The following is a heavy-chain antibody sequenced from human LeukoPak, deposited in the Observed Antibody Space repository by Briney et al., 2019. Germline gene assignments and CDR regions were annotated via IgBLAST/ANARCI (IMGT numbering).Heavy chain of an antibody. J-gene: IGHJ4*02. V-gene: IGHV3-23*01. CDR2: ISGSGGST. CDR1: GFTFSSYA. CDR3: AKDMVRGVTPTIICDY. D-gene: IGHD3-10*01. Sequence: PGGSLRLSCAASGFTFSSYAVSWVRQAPGKGLEWVSAISGSGGSTYYADSVKGRFTISRDNSKNTLYLQMNSLRAEDTAVYYCAKDMVRGVTPTIICDYWGQGTLVTVSS.